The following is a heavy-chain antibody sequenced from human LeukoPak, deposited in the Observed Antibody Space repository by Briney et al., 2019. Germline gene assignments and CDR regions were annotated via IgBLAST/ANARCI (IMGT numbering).Heavy chain of an antibody. CDR2: XYTSGST. J-gene: IGHJ5*02. Sequence: EXXXXXYTSGSTNYNPSLKSRVTISVDTSKNQFSLKLSSVTAADTAVYYCAREGPGFPSLEGEGNWFDPWGQGTLVTVSS. V-gene: IGHV4-61*02. CDR3: AREGPGFPSLEGEGNWFDP. D-gene: IGHD1-1*01.